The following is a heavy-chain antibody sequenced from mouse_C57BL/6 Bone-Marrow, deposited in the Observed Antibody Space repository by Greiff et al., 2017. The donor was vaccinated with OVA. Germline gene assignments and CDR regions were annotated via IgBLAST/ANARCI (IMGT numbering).Heavy chain of an antibody. D-gene: IGHD4-1*01. Sequence: VQLQQSGAELVRPGASVTLSCKASGYTFTDYEMHWVKQTPVHGLEWIGAIDPETGGTAYNQKFKGKAILTADNSSSTAYMELRSLTSEDSAVYYCTRRTGTTYYFDYWGQGTTLTVSS. CDR1: GYTFTDYE. CDR2: IDPETGGT. J-gene: IGHJ2*01. CDR3: TRRTGTTYYFDY. V-gene: IGHV1-15*01.